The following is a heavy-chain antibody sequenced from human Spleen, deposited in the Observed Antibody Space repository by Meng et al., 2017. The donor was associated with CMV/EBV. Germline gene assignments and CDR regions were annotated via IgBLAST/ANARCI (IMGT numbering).Heavy chain of an antibody. Sequence: GESLKISCAASGFSFSSYGMSWVRQAPGRGLEWVSTISAGGSTRDYADSVKGRFSILRDNSKNTLYLEMKGLRAQDTAVYYCAKVHFDSGSYYYYYGMDAWGQGTTVTVS. V-gene: IGHV3-23*03. J-gene: IGHJ6*02. D-gene: IGHD1-26*01. CDR2: ISAGGSTR. CDR1: GFSFSSYG. CDR3: AKVHFDSGSYYYYYGMDA.